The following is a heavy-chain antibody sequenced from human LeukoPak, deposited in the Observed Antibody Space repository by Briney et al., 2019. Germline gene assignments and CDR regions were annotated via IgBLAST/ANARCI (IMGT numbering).Heavy chain of an antibody. V-gene: IGHV4-34*01. J-gene: IGHJ2*01. Sequence: SETLSLTGAVYGGSFSVYYWSWIRQPPRKGLEWIGEINHIGSTNYNPSLKSRVTISVDTSKNQFSLKLSSVTAADTAVYYCASRAAAGTIMYFDLWDRGTLVTVSS. CDR1: GGSFSVYY. CDR3: ASRAAAGTIMYFDL. D-gene: IGHD6-13*01. CDR2: INHIGST.